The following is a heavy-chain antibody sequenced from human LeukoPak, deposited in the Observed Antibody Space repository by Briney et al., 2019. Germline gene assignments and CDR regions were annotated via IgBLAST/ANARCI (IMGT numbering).Heavy chain of an antibody. CDR2: IKQDGSEK. J-gene: IGHJ6*03. CDR3: AKGSFYCSNSCPQYYYYMDV. D-gene: IGHD2-2*01. Sequence: GGSLRLSCAASGFTFSSYCMLWLRQAPGEGLEWVANIKQDGSEKYYVDSVKGRFTISRDNSKNTLYLQMNSLRAEDTAVYYCAKGSFYCSNSCPQYYYYMDVWGKGTTVTVSS. CDR1: GFTFSSYC. V-gene: IGHV3-7*01.